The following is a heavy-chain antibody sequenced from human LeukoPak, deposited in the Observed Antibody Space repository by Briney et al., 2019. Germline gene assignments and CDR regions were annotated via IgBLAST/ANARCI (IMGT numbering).Heavy chain of an antibody. Sequence: GGSLRLSCAASGFTFSSYAMSWVRQAPGKGLEWVSAISGSGGSTYYADSVKGRFTISRDNSKNTLYLQMNCLRAEDTAVYYCATDYGDYNYYYYGMDVWGQGTTVTVSS. CDR1: GFTFSSYA. D-gene: IGHD4-17*01. CDR3: ATDYGDYNYYYYGMDV. J-gene: IGHJ6*02. CDR2: ISGSGGST. V-gene: IGHV3-23*01.